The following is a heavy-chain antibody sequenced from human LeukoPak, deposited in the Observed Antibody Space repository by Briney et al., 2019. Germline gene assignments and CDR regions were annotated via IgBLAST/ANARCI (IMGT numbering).Heavy chain of an antibody. CDR2: INHSGST. D-gene: IGHD2-15*01. V-gene: IGHV4-34*01. CDR3: ARGSCQYCSGGSYYFDY. Sequence: PSETLSLTCAVYGGSFSGYYWSWIRQPPGKGLEWIGEINHSGSTNYNPSLKSRVTISVDTSKNQFSLKLSSVTAADTAVYYCARGSCQYCSGGSYYFDYWGQGTLVTVSS. CDR1: GGSFSGYY. J-gene: IGHJ4*02.